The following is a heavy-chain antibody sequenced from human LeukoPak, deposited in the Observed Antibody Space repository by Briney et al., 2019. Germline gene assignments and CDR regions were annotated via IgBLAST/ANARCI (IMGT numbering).Heavy chain of an antibody. Sequence: GGSLRLSRAASGFTFSSYAMSWVRQAPGKGLEWVSSMSGSGGSTYYADSVKGRFAISRDDSKNTLYLQMNSLRAEDTAVYYCAKDKGYCSGGSCSTAEYFQHWGQGTLVTVSS. CDR3: AKDKGYCSGGSCSTAEYFQH. CDR2: MSGSGGST. J-gene: IGHJ1*01. CDR1: GFTFSSYA. D-gene: IGHD2-15*01. V-gene: IGHV3-23*01.